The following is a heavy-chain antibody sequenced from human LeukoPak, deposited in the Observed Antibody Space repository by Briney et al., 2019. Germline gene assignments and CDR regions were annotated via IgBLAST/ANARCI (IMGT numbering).Heavy chain of an antibody. D-gene: IGHD6-19*01. Sequence: GGSLRLSCAASGFTFSSYSMNWVRQAPGKGLEWVSSISSSSSYIYYADSVKGRFTISRDNAKNSLYLQMNSLRAEDTAVYYCARDLSLAVAAPAYFDYWGQGTLVTVSS. V-gene: IGHV3-21*01. J-gene: IGHJ4*02. CDR3: ARDLSLAVAAPAYFDY. CDR1: GFTFSSYS. CDR2: ISSSSSYI.